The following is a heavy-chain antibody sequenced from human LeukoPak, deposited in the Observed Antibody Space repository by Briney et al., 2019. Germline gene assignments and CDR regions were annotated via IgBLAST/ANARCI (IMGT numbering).Heavy chain of an antibody. V-gene: IGHV4-34*01. CDR2: INHSGST. CDR1: GGSFSGYY. J-gene: IGHJ6*03. D-gene: IGHD6-19*01. CDR3: ARGSSGPQWLITLDPDYYYYMDV. Sequence: HPSETLSLTCAVYGGSFSGYYWSWIRQPPGKGLEWIGEINHSGSTNYNPSLKSRVTISVDTSKNQFSLKLSSVTAADTAVYYCARGSSGPQWLITLDPDYYYYMDVWGKGTTVTVSS.